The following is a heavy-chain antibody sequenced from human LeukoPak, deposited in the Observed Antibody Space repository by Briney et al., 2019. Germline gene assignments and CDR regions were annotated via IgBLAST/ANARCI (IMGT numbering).Heavy chain of an antibody. V-gene: IGHV3-23*01. D-gene: IGHD2-8*01. CDR1: GFTFSSYA. CDR2: ISRSGGST. J-gene: IGHJ5*02. Sequence: GGSLRLSCAASGFTFSSYAMSWVRQAPGKGLEWVSAISRSGGSTHYADSVKGRFTISRDNSKNTLYLQMNSLRAEDTAVYYCAKSGYCTNTLCSNWFDPWGQGTLVTVSS. CDR3: AKSGYCTNTLCSNWFDP.